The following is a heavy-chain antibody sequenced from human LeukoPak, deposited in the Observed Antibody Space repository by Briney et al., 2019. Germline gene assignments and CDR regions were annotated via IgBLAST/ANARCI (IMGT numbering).Heavy chain of an antibody. CDR1: GLTFSIYA. CDR3: AKDSGYGSDFMVAFDI. V-gene: IGHV3-23*01. Sequence: PGGSLRLSCAASGLTFSIYAMSWVRQAPGKGLEWVSAISGSGGSTYYADSVKGRFTISRDNSKNTLYLQMNSLRAEDTAVYYCAKDSGYGSDFMVAFDIWGQGTMSPSLQ. D-gene: IGHD3-10*01. J-gene: IGHJ3*02. CDR2: ISGSGGST.